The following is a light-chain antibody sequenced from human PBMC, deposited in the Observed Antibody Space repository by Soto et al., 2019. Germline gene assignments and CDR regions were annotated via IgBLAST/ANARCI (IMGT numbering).Light chain of an antibody. CDR1: QGISNY. Sequence: DIQMTQSPSSLSASVGDRVTITCRASQGISNYLVWYQQKPGKVPKLLIYAASTLQSGVPSRFSGSGSGTDLTLTISSLQAEDVATYYCQNYNGAPWTFGQGTKVEIK. V-gene: IGKV1-27*01. J-gene: IGKJ1*01. CDR2: AAS. CDR3: QNYNGAPWT.